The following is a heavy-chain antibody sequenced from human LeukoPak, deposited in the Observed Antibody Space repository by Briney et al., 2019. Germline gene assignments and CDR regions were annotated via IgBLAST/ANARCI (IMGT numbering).Heavy chain of an antibody. J-gene: IGHJ6*03. CDR2: FDPEDGET. V-gene: IGHV1-24*01. CDR3: ARDRDAFYYMDV. Sequence: ASVKVSCKVSGYTLTELSMHWVRQAPGKGLEWMGGFDPEDGETIYAQKFQGRVTMTRDMSTSTVYMELSSLRSEDTAVYYCARDRDAFYYMDVWGKGTTVTVSS. CDR1: GYTLTELS.